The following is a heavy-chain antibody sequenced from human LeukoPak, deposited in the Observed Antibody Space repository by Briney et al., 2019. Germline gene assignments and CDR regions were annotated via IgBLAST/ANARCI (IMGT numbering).Heavy chain of an antibody. CDR3: AHGYSDTSGYYGSLDC. Sequence: GGSLRLSCAASGFNFYSYAMTWVRQAPGKGLEWVSTLSGSGDHPYYTDSVKGRFTISRDNSKNTLYLQMNSLRAEDTAVYYCAHGYSDTSGYYGSLDCWGQGTLVTVSS. CDR2: LSGSGDHP. J-gene: IGHJ4*02. CDR1: GFNFYSYA. D-gene: IGHD3-22*01. V-gene: IGHV3-23*01.